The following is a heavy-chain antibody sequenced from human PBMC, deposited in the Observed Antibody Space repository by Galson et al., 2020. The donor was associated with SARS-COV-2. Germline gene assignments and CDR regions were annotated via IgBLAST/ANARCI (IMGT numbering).Heavy chain of an antibody. J-gene: IGHJ4*02. CDR1: GFTFSYYW. Sequence: SCAASGFTFSYYWMTWVRQAPGKGLEWVANIKQDGSEKYYVDSVKGRFTISRDNAKKSLYLQMNSLRAEDTAIYYCARYDQKYTYGLDYWGQGTLVTVSS. D-gene: IGHD5-18*01. CDR2: IKQDGSEK. CDR3: ARYDQKYTYGLDY. V-gene: IGHV3-7*03.